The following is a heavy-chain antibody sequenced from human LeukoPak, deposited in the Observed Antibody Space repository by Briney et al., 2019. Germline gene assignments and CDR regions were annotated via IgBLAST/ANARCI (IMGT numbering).Heavy chain of an antibody. CDR1: GFTFSSYW. D-gene: IGHD3-9*01. Sequence: GGSLRLSCAASGFTFSSYWMSWVRQAPGKGLEWVANIKQDGSEKYYVDSVKGRFTISRDNAKNSLYLQMNSLRTEDTAVYYCARVGSYHDILTGQNWFDPWGQGTLVTVSS. J-gene: IGHJ5*02. CDR2: IKQDGSEK. CDR3: ARVGSYHDILTGQNWFDP. V-gene: IGHV3-7*01.